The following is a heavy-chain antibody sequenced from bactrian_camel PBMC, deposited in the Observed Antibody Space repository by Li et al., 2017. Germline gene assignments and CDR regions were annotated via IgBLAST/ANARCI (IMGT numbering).Heavy chain of an antibody. CDR2: INPAGGIT. CDR3: AANWAGWGH. D-gene: IGHD5*01. J-gene: IGHJ4*01. V-gene: IGHV3S1*01. CDR1: GFTFSSHW. Sequence: VQLVESGGGLVQPGGSLRLSCAASGFTFSSHWMHWVRQTPGKGLEWVSVINPAGGITYYGDSLKGRFIISRDNAKNTLYLLMNSLETEDTFVYYCAANWAGWGHWGQGTQVTVS.